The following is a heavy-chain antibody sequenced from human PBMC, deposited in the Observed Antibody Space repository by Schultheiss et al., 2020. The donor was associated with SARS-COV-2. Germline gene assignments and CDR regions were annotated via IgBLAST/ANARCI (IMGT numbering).Heavy chain of an antibody. J-gene: IGHJ4*02. CDR1: GGSISSGSYY. CDR2: IYTSGST. CDR3: ARQCVKWELLNSNDY. D-gene: IGHD1-26*01. Sequence: SQTLSLTCTVSGGSISSGSYYWGWIRQPPGKGLEWIGRIYTSGSTNYNPSLKSRVTISVDTSKNQFSLKLSSVTAADTAVYYCARQCVKWELLNSNDYWGQGTLVTVSS. V-gene: IGHV4-61*02.